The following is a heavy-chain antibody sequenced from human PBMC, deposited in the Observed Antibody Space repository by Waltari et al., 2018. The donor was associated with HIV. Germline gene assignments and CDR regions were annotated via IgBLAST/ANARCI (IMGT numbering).Heavy chain of an antibody. J-gene: IGHJ4*02. D-gene: IGHD3-22*01. V-gene: IGHV3-30*02. Sequence: QVQLVESGGGVVQPGGSLRLSCAASGFTFSSYGMHWVRQAPGKGLEWVAFIRYDGSNKYYADSVKGRFTISRDKSKNTLYLQMNSVRAEDTAVYYCASYYYDSSGPPYWGQGTLVTVSS. CDR2: IRYDGSNK. CDR3: ASYYYDSSGPPY. CDR1: GFTFSSYG.